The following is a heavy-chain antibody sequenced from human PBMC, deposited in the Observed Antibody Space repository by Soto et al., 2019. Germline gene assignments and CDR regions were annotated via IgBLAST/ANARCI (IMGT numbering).Heavy chain of an antibody. V-gene: IGHV4-34*01. CDR1: GGSFSGYY. D-gene: IGHD3-10*01. CDR2: INHSGST. Sequence: PSETLSLTCAVYGGSFSGYYWSWIRQPPGKGLEWIGEINHSGSTNYNPSLKSRVTISVDTSKNQFSLKLSSVTAADTAVYYCARTPIPRYYYGSENWFDPWGQGTLVTVSS. J-gene: IGHJ5*02. CDR3: ARTPIPRYYYGSENWFDP.